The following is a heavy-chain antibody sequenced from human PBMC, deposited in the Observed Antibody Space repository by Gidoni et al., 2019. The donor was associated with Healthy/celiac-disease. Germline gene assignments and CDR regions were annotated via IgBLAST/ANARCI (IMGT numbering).Heavy chain of an antibody. CDR3: SRRYSGSYYAYYYYGMDV. J-gene: IGHJ6*02. CDR1: GYTFTSYG. V-gene: IGHV1-18*04. D-gene: IGHD1-26*01. CDR2: ISAYNGNT. Sequence: QVQLVQYGAEVKKPGDSVKVSCKASGYTFTSYGISWVRQAPGQGLEWMGWISAYNGNTNYAQKLQGRVTMTTDTSTSTAYMELRSLRSDDTAVYYCSRRYSGSYYAYYYYGMDVWGQGTTVTVSS.